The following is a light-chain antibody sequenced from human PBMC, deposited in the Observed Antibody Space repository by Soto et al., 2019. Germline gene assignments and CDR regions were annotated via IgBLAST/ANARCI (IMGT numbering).Light chain of an antibody. Sequence: DIPMTQSPSSLSASVGDRVTITCRASQGIRKDLGWYQQKPGKAPKGLIFAASSLQSGVPSRFSGSGFGTEFTLTISNLQPEDSATYYCLQHNSYPWTFGQGTKVEIK. CDR2: AAS. J-gene: IGKJ1*01. CDR3: LQHNSYPWT. V-gene: IGKV1-17*02. CDR1: QGIRKD.